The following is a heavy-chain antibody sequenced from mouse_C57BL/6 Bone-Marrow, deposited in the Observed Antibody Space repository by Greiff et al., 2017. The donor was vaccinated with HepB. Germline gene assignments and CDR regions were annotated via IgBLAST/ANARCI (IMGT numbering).Heavy chain of an antibody. CDR1: GFTFSSYA. D-gene: IGHD2-14*01. J-gene: IGHJ2*01. V-gene: IGHV5-4*01. Sequence: EVKLMESGGGLVKPGGSLKLSCAASGFTFSSYAMSWVRQTPEKRLEWVATISDGGSYTYYPDNVKGRFTISRDNAKNNRYLQMSHLKSEDTAMYYCAREASWGYEDYWGQGTTLTVSS. CDR2: ISDGGSYT. CDR3: AREASWGYEDY.